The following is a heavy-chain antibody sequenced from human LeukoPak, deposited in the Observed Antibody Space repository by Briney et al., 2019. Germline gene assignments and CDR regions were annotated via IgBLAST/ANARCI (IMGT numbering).Heavy chain of an antibody. J-gene: IGHJ6*03. D-gene: IGHD6-6*01. CDR1: GFTFSDYY. V-gene: IGHV3-30-3*01. CDR3: ARDIGSSNYYYMDV. Sequence: TGGSLRLSCAASGFTFSDYYMSWIRQAPGKGLEWVAVISYDGSNKYYADSVKGRFTISRDNSKNTLYLQMNSLRAEDTAVYYCARDIGSSNYYYMDVWGTGTTVTVSS. CDR2: ISYDGSNK.